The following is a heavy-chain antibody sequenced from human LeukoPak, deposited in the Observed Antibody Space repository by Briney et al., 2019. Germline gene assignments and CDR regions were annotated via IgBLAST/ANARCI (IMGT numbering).Heavy chain of an antibody. D-gene: IGHD2-15*01. Sequence: GESLKISCKGSGYSITNYWIAWVRQMPGRGLGWMGIIYPADSDIRYSPSFQGQVTISADKSISTAYLQWSSLKASGTAMYYCARQEYCSGGSCYTWFDPWGQGTLVTVSS. J-gene: IGHJ5*02. CDR1: GYSITNYW. CDR2: IYPADSDI. CDR3: ARQEYCSGGSCYTWFDP. V-gene: IGHV5-51*01.